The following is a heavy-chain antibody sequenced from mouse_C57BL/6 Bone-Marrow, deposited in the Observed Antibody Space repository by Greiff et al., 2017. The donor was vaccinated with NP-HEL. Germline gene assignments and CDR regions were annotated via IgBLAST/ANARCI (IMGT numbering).Heavy chain of an antibody. J-gene: IGHJ1*03. CDR3: ERHRATVVAPWFDV. V-gene: IGHV5-6*01. Sequence: DVHLVESGGDLVKPGGSLKLSCAASGFTFSSYGMSWVRQTPDKRLEWVATISSGGSYTYYPDSVKGRFTISRDNAKNTLYLQMSSLKSEDTAMYYCERHRATVVAPWFDVWGTGTTVTVSS. D-gene: IGHD1-1*01. CDR1: GFTFSSYG. CDR2: ISSGGSYT.